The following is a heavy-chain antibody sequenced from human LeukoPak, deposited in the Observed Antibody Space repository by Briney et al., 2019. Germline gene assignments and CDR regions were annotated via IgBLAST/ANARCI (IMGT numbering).Heavy chain of an antibody. Sequence: ASVKVSCKASGYTFTSYDINWVRQATGQGLEWMGWMNPNSGNTGYAQKFQGRVTMTRNTSISTAYMELSSLRSEDTAVYYCARGSSGSSVNGYYYYYMDVWGKGTTVTVSS. V-gene: IGHV1-8*01. J-gene: IGHJ6*03. CDR2: MNPNSGNT. CDR3: ARGSSGSSVNGYYYYYMDV. CDR1: GYTFTSYD. D-gene: IGHD6-6*01.